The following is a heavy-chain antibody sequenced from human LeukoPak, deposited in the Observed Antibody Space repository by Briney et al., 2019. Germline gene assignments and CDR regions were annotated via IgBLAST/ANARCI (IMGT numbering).Heavy chain of an antibody. V-gene: IGHV1-69*13. J-gene: IGHJ4*02. CDR3: ARARGINYYDSSGYYSYFDY. CDR2: IIPIFGTA. Sequence: GASVKVSRKASGGTFSSYAISWVRQAPGQGLEWMGGIIPIFGTANYAQKFQGRVTVTADESTSTAYMELSSLRSEDTAVYYCARARGINYYDSSGYYSYFDYWGQGTLVTVSS. CDR1: GGTFSSYA. D-gene: IGHD3-22*01.